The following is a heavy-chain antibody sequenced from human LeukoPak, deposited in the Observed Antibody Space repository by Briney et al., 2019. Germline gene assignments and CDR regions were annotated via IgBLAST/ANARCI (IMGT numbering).Heavy chain of an antibody. CDR2: IKQDGSEK. V-gene: IGHV3-7*01. CDR3: ARDHSTSWSTWEAFDY. J-gene: IGHJ4*02. CDR1: GFTFSSYW. Sequence: GGSLRLSCAASGFTFSSYWMSWVRQAPGKGLEWVANIKQDGSEKYYVDSVKGRFTISRDNAKNSLYLQMNSLRAEDTAVYYCARDHSTSWSTWEAFDYWGPGTLVTVSS. D-gene: IGHD6-13*01.